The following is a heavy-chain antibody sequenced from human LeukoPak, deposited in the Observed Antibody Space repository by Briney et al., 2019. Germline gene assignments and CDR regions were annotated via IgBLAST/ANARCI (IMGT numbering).Heavy chain of an antibody. J-gene: IGHJ4*02. D-gene: IGHD6-6*01. Sequence: GGSLRLSCAASGFTFSSHSMTWVRQAPGKGLEWVSSISSSSNYIYYADSVKGRFTISRDNSKNTLYLQMNSLRAEDTAVYYCAKGRPFDYWGQGTLVTVSS. CDR3: AKGRPFDY. V-gene: IGHV3-21*04. CDR1: GFTFSSHS. CDR2: ISSSSNYI.